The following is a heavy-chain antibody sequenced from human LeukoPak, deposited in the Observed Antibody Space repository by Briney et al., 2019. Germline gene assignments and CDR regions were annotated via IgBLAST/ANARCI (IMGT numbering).Heavy chain of an antibody. Sequence: GGSLRLSCAASGFTFSSYGMHWVRQAPGKGLEWVAVIWYDGSNKYYADSVKGRFTISRDNSKNTLYLQTNSLRAEDTAVYYCARDPGMWELRLDYFDYWGQGTLVTVSS. CDR3: ARDPGMWELRLDYFDY. D-gene: IGHD1-26*01. CDR1: GFTFSSYG. CDR2: IWYDGSNK. J-gene: IGHJ4*02. V-gene: IGHV3-33*01.